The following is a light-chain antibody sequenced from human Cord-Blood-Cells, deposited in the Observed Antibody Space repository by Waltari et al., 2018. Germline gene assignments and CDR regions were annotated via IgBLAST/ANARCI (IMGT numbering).Light chain of an antibody. V-gene: IGLV2-14*01. CDR2: DVS. CDR1: SSDVGAYNY. Sequence: QSALTQPASVSGSPGQSTTISCTGPSSDVGAYNYVPWYQQHPGKAPKLMIYDVSNRPSGVSNRFSGSKSGNTASLTISGLQAEDEADYYCSSYTSSSTYVFGTGTKVTVL. CDR3: SSYTSSSTYV. J-gene: IGLJ1*01.